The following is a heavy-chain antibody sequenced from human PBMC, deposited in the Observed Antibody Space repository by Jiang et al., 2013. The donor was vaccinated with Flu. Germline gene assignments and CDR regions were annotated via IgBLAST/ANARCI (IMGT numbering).Heavy chain of an antibody. CDR3: ARSVVRGVNGWFDP. Sequence: VRQMPGKGLEWMGIIYPGDSDTRYSPSFQGQVTISADKSISTAYLQWSSLKASDTAMYYCARSVVRGVNGWFDPWGQGTLVTVSS. V-gene: IGHV5-51*01. D-gene: IGHD3-10*01. J-gene: IGHJ5*02. CDR2: IYPGDSDT.